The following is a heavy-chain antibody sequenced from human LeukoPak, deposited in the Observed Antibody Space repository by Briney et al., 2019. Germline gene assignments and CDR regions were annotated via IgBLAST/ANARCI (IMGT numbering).Heavy chain of an antibody. CDR1: GFTFSDYY. CDR3: ASYCSSTSCYGFDY. CDR2: ISSSGSTI. Sequence: NPGGSLRLSCAACGFTFSDYYMSWIRQAPGKGLEWVSYISSSGSTIYYADSVEGRFTISRDNAKNSLYLQMNSLRAEDTAVYYCASYCSSTSCYGFDYWGQGTLVTVSS. J-gene: IGHJ4*02. V-gene: IGHV3-11*01. D-gene: IGHD2-2*01.